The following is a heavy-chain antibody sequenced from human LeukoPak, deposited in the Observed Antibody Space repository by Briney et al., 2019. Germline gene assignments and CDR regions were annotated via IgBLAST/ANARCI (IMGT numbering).Heavy chain of an antibody. Sequence: SQTLSLTCTVSGGSISSGGYYWSWLRQHPGKGLEWIGYIYYSGSTYYNPSLKSRVTISVDTSKNQFSLKLSSVTAADTAVYYCARAVDTAMVVFDYWGQGTLVTVSS. CDR2: IYYSGST. CDR1: GGSISSGGYY. CDR3: ARAVDTAMVVFDY. J-gene: IGHJ4*02. D-gene: IGHD5-18*01. V-gene: IGHV4-31*03.